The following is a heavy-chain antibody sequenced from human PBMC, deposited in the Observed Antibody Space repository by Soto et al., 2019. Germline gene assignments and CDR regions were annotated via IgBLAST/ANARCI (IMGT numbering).Heavy chain of an antibody. CDR3: ARDFYDFWSGYYPYYYYYYYMDV. CDR2: IKQDGSEK. CDR1: GFTFSSYW. V-gene: IGHV3-7*01. J-gene: IGHJ6*03. D-gene: IGHD3-3*01. Sequence: GGSLRLSCAASGFTFSSYWMSWVRQAPGKGLEWVANIKQDGSEKYYVDSVKGRFTISRDNAKNSLYLQMNSLRAEDTAVYYCARDFYDFWSGYYPYYYYYYYMDVWGKGTTVTVSS.